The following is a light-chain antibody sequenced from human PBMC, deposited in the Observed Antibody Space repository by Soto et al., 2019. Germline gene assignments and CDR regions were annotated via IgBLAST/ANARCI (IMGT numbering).Light chain of an antibody. CDR1: QSVSRY. CDR3: QQRST. J-gene: IGKJ5*01. V-gene: IGKV3-11*01. Sequence: IVLTQSPATLSLSPGERATLSCRASQSVSRYLAWYQHKVGQAPRLLIYDASSRATGIPARFSGSGSGTDFTLTISSLEPEDFAVYYCQQRSTFGQGTRLEIK. CDR2: DAS.